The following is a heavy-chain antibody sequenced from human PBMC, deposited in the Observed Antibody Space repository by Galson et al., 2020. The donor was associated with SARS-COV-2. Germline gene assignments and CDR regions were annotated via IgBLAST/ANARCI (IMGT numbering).Heavy chain of an antibody. V-gene: IGHV3-30*04. CDR1: GFTFSSYA. J-gene: IGHJ6*03. Sequence: GWSLRLSCAASGFTFSSYAMHWVRQAPGKGLEWVAVISYDGSNKYYADSVKGRFTISRDNSKNTLYLQMNSLRAEDTAVYYCARDPKAYYYMDVWGKGTTVTVSS. CDR2: ISYDGSNK. CDR3: ARDPKAYYYMDV.